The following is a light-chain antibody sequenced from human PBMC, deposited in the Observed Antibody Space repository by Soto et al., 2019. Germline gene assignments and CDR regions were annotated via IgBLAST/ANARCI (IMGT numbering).Light chain of an antibody. CDR2: DTS. CDR1: QSVSSI. V-gene: IGKV3-11*01. J-gene: IGKJ2*01. CDR3: HQRSDWPYT. Sequence: EIVLTQSPATLSLSPGERATLSRRASQSVSSILAWYQQKPGQAPRLLIYDTSDRATGIPARFSGSGSGTDFTLTISSLEPEDFAVYYCHQRSDWPYTFGQGTKLEI.